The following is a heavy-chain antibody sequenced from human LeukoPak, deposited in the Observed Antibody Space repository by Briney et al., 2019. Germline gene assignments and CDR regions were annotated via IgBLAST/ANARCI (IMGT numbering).Heavy chain of an antibody. V-gene: IGHV3-23*01. CDR1: GFTFSSYG. CDR2: ISGSGGST. J-gene: IGHJ5*02. D-gene: IGHD2/OR15-2a*01. CDR3: ARREYKAGAGFDP. Sequence: PGGSLRLSCAASGFTFSSYGMSWVRQAPGKGLEWVSAISGSGGSTYYADSVKGRFTISRDNSKNTLYLQMNSLRAEDTAVYYCARREYKAGAGFDPWGQGTLATASS.